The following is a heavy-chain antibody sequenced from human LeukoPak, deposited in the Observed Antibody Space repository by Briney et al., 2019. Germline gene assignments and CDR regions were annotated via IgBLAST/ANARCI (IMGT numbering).Heavy chain of an antibody. Sequence: SETLSLTCAVYGGSFSGYYWSWIRQPPGKGLEWIGEINHSGSTNYHPSLKSRVTISVDTSKNQFSLKLSSVTAADTAVYYCARVTPVVTADYWGQGTLVTVSS. CDR3: ARVTPVVTADY. CDR1: GGSFSGYY. CDR2: INHSGST. V-gene: IGHV4-34*01. D-gene: IGHD2-15*01. J-gene: IGHJ4*02.